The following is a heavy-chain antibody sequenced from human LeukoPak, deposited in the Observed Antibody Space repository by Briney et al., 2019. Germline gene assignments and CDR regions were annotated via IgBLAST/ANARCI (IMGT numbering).Heavy chain of an antibody. J-gene: IGHJ5*02. CDR1: GFTFSSYE. Sequence: GGSLRLSCAASGFTFSSYEMNWVRQAPGKGLEWVSYISSSGSTIYYADSVKGRFTISRDNAKNSLYLQMNSLRAEDTAVYYCAREDGSGSYYRFDPWGQGTLVTVSS. D-gene: IGHD3-10*01. V-gene: IGHV3-48*03. CDR2: ISSSGSTI. CDR3: AREDGSGSYYRFDP.